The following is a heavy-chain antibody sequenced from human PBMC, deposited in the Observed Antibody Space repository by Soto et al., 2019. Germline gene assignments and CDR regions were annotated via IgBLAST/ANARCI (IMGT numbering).Heavy chain of an antibody. J-gene: IGHJ4*02. V-gene: IGHV3-11*01. D-gene: IGHD1-26*01. Sequence: QVQLVESGGGLVKPGGSLRLSCAASGFTFSDYYMSWIRQAPGKGLISSSRSTTYDADSVTGRFTISRDNAKNSLYLQMNSHRAEDTAVYYCAKEDGAGFKSWGQGTLVIVSS. CDR1: GFTFSDYY. CDR3: AKEDGAGFKS. CDR2: SSSRSTT.